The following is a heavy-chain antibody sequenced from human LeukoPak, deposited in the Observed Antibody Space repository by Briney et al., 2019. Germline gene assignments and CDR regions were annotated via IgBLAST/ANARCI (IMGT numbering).Heavy chain of an antibody. D-gene: IGHD6-6*01. CDR3: ARRAEYSTPFYYYYYMDV. V-gene: IGHV4-34*01. Sequence: PSETLSLTCTVSAGSISGYYWSWIRQPPGKGLEWIGEINYSGSTNYNPSLRSRVTISADTSKNQFSLKLNSVTAADTAVYYCARRAEYSTPFYYYYYMDVWAKGTTVTVSS. J-gene: IGHJ6*03. CDR1: AGSISGYY. CDR2: INYSGST.